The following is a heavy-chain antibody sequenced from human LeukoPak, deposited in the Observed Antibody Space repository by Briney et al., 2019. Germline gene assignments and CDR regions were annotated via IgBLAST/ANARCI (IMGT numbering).Heavy chain of an antibody. V-gene: IGHV4-34*01. CDR3: ARLVVRGVNGDY. Sequence: SETLSLTCAVYGGSFSGYYWSWIRQPPGKGLEWIGEINHSGSTNYNPSLKSRVTISVDTSKNQFSLKLSSVTAADTAVYYCARLVVRGVNGDYWGQGTLVTVS. D-gene: IGHD3-10*01. CDR2: INHSGST. CDR1: GGSFSGYY. J-gene: IGHJ4*02.